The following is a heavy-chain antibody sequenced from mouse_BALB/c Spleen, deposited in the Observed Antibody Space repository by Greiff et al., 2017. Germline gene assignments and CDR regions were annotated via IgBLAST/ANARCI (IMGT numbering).Heavy chain of an antibody. CDR2: ISYDGSN. D-gene: IGHD2-4*01. Sequence: EVKLVESGPGLVKPSQSLSLTCSVTGYSITSGYYWNWIRQFPGNKLEWMGYISYDGSNNYNPSLKNRISITRDTSKNQFFRKLNSVTTEDTGTYYCARGGGYDYDDYWYFGVWGAGTTVTVSS. J-gene: IGHJ1*01. V-gene: IGHV3-6*02. CDR3: ARGGGYDYDDYWYFGV. CDR1: GYSITSGYY.